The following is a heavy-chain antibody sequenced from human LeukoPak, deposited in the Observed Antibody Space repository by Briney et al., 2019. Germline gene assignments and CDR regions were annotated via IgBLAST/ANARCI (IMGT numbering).Heavy chain of an antibody. CDR2: MNPDSGNT. J-gene: IGHJ4*02. CDR3: ARNVPRTGDFYY. Sequence: ASVNVSCKASGYTFTSYDINWVRQATGQGLEWMGWMNPDSGNTGYAQRFQGRITLTRDTSINTAYMELSSLRSEDTAVYYCARNVPRTGDFYYWGQGTLVTVSS. V-gene: IGHV1-8*01. D-gene: IGHD7-27*01. CDR1: GYTFTSYD.